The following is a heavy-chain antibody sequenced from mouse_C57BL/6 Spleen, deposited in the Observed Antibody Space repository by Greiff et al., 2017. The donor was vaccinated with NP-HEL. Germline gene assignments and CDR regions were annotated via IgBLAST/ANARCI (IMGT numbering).Heavy chain of an antibody. D-gene: IGHD2-4*01. Sequence: EVKLMESEGGLVQPGSSMKLSCTASGFTFSDYYMAWVRQVPEKGLEWVANINYDGSSTYYLDSLKSRFIISRDNAKNILYLQMSSLKSEDTATYYCARDRGYDYDGYAMDYWGQGTSVTVSS. J-gene: IGHJ4*01. CDR2: INYDGSST. V-gene: IGHV5-16*01. CDR1: GFTFSDYY. CDR3: ARDRGYDYDGYAMDY.